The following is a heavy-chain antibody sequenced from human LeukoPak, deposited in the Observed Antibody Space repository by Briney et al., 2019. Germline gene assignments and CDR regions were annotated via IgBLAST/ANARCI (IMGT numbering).Heavy chain of an antibody. CDR3: ARAGAYCGGDCYYDY. CDR2: IITIFGTA. Sequence: SVKVSCNAAAGTFSSYSISWVRQAPRQGLEWMGGIITIFGTANYAQKFQGRVTITTDESTSTAYMELSSLRSEDTAVYYCARAGAYCGGDCYYDYWGQGTLVTVSS. CDR1: AGTFSSYS. D-gene: IGHD2-21*02. J-gene: IGHJ4*02. V-gene: IGHV1-69*05.